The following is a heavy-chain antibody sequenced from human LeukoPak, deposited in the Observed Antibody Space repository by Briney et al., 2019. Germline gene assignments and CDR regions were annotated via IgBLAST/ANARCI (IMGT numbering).Heavy chain of an antibody. D-gene: IGHD5-12*01. Sequence: GESLMISCKGSGYSSPSYRITWVRQMPGKGLEWMGRIDPSDSYTNYSPSFQGHVTISADKSISTAYLQWSSLKASDTAMYYCARSYSGYDYLDYWGQGTLVTVSS. J-gene: IGHJ4*02. CDR1: GYSSPSYR. CDR2: IDPSDSYT. CDR3: ARSYSGYDYLDY. V-gene: IGHV5-10-1*01.